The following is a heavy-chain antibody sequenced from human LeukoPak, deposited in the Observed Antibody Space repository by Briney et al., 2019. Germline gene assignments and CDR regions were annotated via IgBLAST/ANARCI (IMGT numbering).Heavy chain of an antibody. V-gene: IGHV3-48*01. J-gene: IGHJ4*02. CDR1: GFTFSSYS. CDR2: ISSSSSTI. CDR3: ARDLSYDFWSGYYSSLGY. Sequence: GGSLRLSCAASGFTFSSYSMNWVRQAPGKGLEGVSYISSSSSTIYYADPVKGRFTISRDNAKNSLYLQMNSLRAEDTAVYYCARDLSYDFWSGYYSSLGYWGQGTLVTVSS. D-gene: IGHD3-3*01.